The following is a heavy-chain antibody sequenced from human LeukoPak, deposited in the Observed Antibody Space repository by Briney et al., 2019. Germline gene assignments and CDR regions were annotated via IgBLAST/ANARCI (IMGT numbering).Heavy chain of an antibody. D-gene: IGHD5-12*01. Sequence: PGGSLRLSCAASGFTFSSYSMNWVRQAPGKGLEWASSISSSSSYIYYADSVKGRFTISRDNAKNSLYLQMNSLRAEDTAVYYCARASGYGTNWFDPWGQGTLVTVSS. CDR3: ARASGYGTNWFDP. V-gene: IGHV3-21*01. CDR2: ISSSSSYI. CDR1: GFTFSSYS. J-gene: IGHJ5*02.